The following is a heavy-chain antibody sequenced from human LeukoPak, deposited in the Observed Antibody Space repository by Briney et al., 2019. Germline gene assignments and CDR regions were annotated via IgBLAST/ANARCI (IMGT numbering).Heavy chain of an antibody. CDR2: FSGDGGST. CDR1: GFTFDDYA. CDR3: AKGTSTWSLDL. J-gene: IGHJ5*02. V-gene: IGHV3-43*02. Sequence: GGSLRLSCAASGFTFDDYAMHWVRHAPGKGLEWVSFFSGDGGSTYYADSVKGRFTISRDNSKNSLYLQMNSLRTEDTALYYCAKGTSTWSLDLWGRGTLVTVSS. D-gene: IGHD1-1*01.